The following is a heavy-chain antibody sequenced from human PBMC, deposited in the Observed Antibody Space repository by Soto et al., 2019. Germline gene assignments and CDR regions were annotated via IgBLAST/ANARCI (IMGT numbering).Heavy chain of an antibody. Sequence: QVQLVESGGGVVQPGRSLRLSCAASEFTFSSYGMHWVRQAPGKGLEWVAVISYDGSNKYYADSVKGRFTISRDNSKNTLYLQMNSLRAEDTAVYYCAKERYGMDVWGQGTTVTVSS. CDR2: ISYDGSNK. CDR3: AKERYGMDV. V-gene: IGHV3-30*18. J-gene: IGHJ6*02. CDR1: EFTFSSYG.